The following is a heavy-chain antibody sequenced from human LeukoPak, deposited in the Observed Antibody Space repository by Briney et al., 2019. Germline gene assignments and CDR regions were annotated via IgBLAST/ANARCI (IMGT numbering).Heavy chain of an antibody. Sequence: GGSLRLSCTASGFTLSSYAMSWVRQAPGKGLEWVSAISGSGGSTYYADSVKGRFTISRDNSKNTLYLQMNSLRAEDTAVYYCAKSRNRYNWNYVADYWGQGTLVTVSS. V-gene: IGHV3-23*01. CDR3: AKSRNRYNWNYVADY. D-gene: IGHD1-7*01. J-gene: IGHJ4*02. CDR1: GFTLSSYA. CDR2: ISGSGGST.